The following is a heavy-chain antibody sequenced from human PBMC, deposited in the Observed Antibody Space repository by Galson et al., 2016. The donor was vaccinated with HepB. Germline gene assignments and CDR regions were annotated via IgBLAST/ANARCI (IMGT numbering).Heavy chain of an antibody. V-gene: IGHV3-33*01. CDR2: IWYDGSTK. D-gene: IGHD6-19*01. CDR3: ARDVEQWVYHGMDV. J-gene: IGHJ6*02. Sequence: SLRLSCAASGFTFSSYGMHWVRQAPGKGLEWVAVIWYDGSTKYSADSVKGRFTISRDNSKNTLYLQMNSRRAEDTAVYYCARDVEQWVYHGMDVWGQGTTVTVSS. CDR1: GFTFSSYG.